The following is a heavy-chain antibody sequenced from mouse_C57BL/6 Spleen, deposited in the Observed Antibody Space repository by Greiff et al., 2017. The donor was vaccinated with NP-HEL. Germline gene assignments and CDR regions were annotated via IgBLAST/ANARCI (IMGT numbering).Heavy chain of an antibody. D-gene: IGHD2-12*01. Sequence: QVQLQVSGPELVKPGASVKISCKASGYAFSSSWMNWVKQRPGKGLEWIGRIYPGDGDTNYNGKFKGKATLTADKSSSTAYMQLSSLTSEDSAVYFCARGLRPLFAYWGQGTLVTVSA. CDR1: GYAFSSSW. J-gene: IGHJ3*01. CDR3: ARGLRPLFAY. V-gene: IGHV1-82*01. CDR2: IYPGDGDT.